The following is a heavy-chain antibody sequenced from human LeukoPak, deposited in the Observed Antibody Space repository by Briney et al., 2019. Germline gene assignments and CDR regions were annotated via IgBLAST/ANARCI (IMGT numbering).Heavy chain of an antibody. Sequence: PGGSLRLSCAASVFTFDDYGMSWVRQAPGKGLEWVSGINWNGGSTGYADSVKGRFTISRDNAKNSLYLQMNSLRAEDTALYYCARVDNIVVVPAASYYFDYWGQGALVTVSS. J-gene: IGHJ4*02. CDR3: ARVDNIVVVPAASYYFDY. CDR1: VFTFDDYG. V-gene: IGHV3-20*04. D-gene: IGHD2-2*01. CDR2: INWNGGST.